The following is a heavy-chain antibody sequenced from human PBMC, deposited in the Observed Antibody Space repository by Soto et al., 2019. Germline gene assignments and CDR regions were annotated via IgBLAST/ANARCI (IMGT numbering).Heavy chain of an antibody. CDR3: ARGSYYSGWV. V-gene: IGHV6-1*01. D-gene: IGHD6-19*01. CDR2: TYYRSKWYS. CDR1: GDSVSSTITA. J-gene: IGHJ4*02. Sequence: SQTLSLTCAISGDSVSSTITAWSWIRQSPSRGLEWLGRTYYRSKWYSDYAVSVKSRITINPDTSKNQFSLQLNSVTPEDTAVYYCARGSYYSGWVWGQGTLVTVSS.